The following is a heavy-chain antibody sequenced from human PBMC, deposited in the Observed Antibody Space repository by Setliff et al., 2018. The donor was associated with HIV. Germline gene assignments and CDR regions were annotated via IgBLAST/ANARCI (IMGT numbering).Heavy chain of an antibody. V-gene: IGHV3-33*08. Sequence: GGSLRLSCAASGFSFRDYYMNWIRQAPGKGLEWVTFIRNDASNTYYADSVKGRFTISRDSSKNTLYLQMDSLRAEDTALYYCTSDPPASGWTLAYWGQGALVTVSS. CDR3: TSDPPASGWTLAY. J-gene: IGHJ4*02. CDR2: IRNDASNT. CDR1: GFSFRDYY. D-gene: IGHD6-19*01.